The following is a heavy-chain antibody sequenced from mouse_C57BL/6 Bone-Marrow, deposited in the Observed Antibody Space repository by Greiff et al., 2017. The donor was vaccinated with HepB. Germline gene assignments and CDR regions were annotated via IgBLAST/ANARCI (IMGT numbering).Heavy chain of an antibody. D-gene: IGHD2-2*01. V-gene: IGHV1-55*01. J-gene: IGHJ4*01. CDR3: ARFMGYYYAMDY. CDR2: IYPGSGST. Sequence: QVQLQQPGAELVKPGASVKMSCKASGYTFTSYWITWVKQRPGQGLEWIGDIYPGSGSTNYNEKFKSKATLTVDTSSSTAYMQLSSLTSADSAVYYCARFMGYYYAMDYWGQGTSVTVSS. CDR1: GYTFTSYW.